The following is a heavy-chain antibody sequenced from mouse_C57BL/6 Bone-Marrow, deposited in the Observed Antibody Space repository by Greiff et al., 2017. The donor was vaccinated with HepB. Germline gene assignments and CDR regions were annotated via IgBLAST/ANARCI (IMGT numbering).Heavy chain of an antibody. V-gene: IGHV1-69*01. D-gene: IGHD1-1*01. CDR2: IDPSDSYT. CDR3: ARTTTVVATEYFDG. CDR1: GYTFTSYW. J-gene: IGHJ1*03. Sequence: QVQLQQPGAELVMPGASVKLSCKASGYTFTSYWMHWVKQRPGQGLEWIGEIDPSDSYTNYNQKFKGKSTLTVDKSSSTAYMQLSSLTSEDSAVYYCARTTTVVATEYFDGWGTGTTVTVSS.